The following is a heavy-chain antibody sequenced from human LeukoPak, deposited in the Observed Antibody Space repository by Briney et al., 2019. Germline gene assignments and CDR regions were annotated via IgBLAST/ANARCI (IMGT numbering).Heavy chain of an antibody. D-gene: IGHD2-2*01. J-gene: IGHJ5*02. Sequence: SETLSLTCTVSGGSISSSSYYWGWIRQPPGKGLEWIGSIHYSGSTYYSPSLKSRVTISVDTSKNQFSLKLSSVTAADTAVYYCARVYCSSTSCYPGYNWFDPWGQGTLVTVSS. CDR1: GGSISSSSYY. CDR2: IHYSGST. V-gene: IGHV4-39*07. CDR3: ARVYCSSTSCYPGYNWFDP.